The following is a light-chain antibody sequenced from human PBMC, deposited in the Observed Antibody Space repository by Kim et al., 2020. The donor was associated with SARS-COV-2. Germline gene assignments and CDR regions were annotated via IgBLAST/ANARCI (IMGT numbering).Light chain of an antibody. V-gene: IGKV3-20*01. CDR2: YTS. CDR3: QQSGDSLWT. J-gene: IGKJ1*01. Sequence: EVVVTQSPGTLSLSPGERATLSCRTSQTATNNDLAWYQQKPGQAPRLLIYYTSSRATGVPDRFSGSGSGTDFTLTISRLEPEDFAVYYCQQSGDSLWTFGQGTKVDIK. CDR1: QTATNND.